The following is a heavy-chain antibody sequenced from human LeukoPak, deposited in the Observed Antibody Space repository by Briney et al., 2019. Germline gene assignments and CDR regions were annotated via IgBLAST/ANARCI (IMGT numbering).Heavy chain of an antibody. CDR1: GFTFSSYG. J-gene: IGHJ4*02. CDR2: IWYDGSNK. D-gene: IGHD6-13*01. V-gene: IGHV3-33*01. CDR3: ARDWRLAAAGIDY. Sequence: PGGSLRLSCAASGFTFSSYGMHWVRQAPGKGLEWVAVIWYDGSNKYCTDSVKGRFTISRDNSKNTLYLQMNSLRAEDTAVYYCARDWRLAAAGIDYWGQGTLVTVSS.